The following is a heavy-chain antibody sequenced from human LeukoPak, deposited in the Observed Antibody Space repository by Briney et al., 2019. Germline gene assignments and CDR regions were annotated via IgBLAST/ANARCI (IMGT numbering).Heavy chain of an antibody. CDR2: IWYDGSYK. CDR3: ARDWKYCSGGTCYGGFDY. D-gene: IGHD2-15*01. V-gene: IGHV3-33*01. CDR1: GFTFSRYG. J-gene: IGHJ4*02. Sequence: GGSLRLSCVASGFTFSRYGMHWVRQAPGKGLKWVAVIWYDGSYKYYADSVKGRFTISRDNPKNTLYLQMNSLRAEDTAVYYCARDWKYCSGGTCYGGFDYWGQGTLVTVSS.